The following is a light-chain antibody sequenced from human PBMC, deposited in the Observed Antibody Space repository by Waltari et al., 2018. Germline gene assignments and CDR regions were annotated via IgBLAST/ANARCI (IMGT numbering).Light chain of an antibody. CDR3: AAWDDNLTGSYV. CDR1: SATIGKNA. J-gene: IGLJ1*01. CDR2: YDD. Sequence: QSVLTQPPSVSAAPGQRVTISCSGISATIGKNAVSWYRQCPGQAPEVLIFYDDLRPSGVSARFSGSKSGTSASLAIRGLQSEDEADYFCAAWDDNLTGSYVFGTGTKVTVL. V-gene: IGLV1-36*01.